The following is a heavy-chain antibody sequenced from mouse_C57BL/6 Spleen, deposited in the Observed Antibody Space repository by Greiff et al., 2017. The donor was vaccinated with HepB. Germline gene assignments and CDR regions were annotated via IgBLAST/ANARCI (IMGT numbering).Heavy chain of an antibody. D-gene: IGHD2-3*01. Sequence: QVQLKQPGAELVKPGASVKLSCKASGYTFTSYWMHWVKQRPGQGLEWIGMIHPNSGSTNYNEKFKSKATLTVDKSSSTAYMQLSSLTSEDSAVYYCARDYYDGYYCPAWFADWGQVTLVTVSA. CDR2: IHPNSGST. V-gene: IGHV1-64*01. J-gene: IGHJ3*01. CDR3: ARDYYDGYYCPAWFAD. CDR1: GYTFTSYW.